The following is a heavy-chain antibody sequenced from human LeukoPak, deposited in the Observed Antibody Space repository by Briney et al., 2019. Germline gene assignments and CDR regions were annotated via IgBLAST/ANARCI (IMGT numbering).Heavy chain of an antibody. CDR2: ISAYNGNT. V-gene: IGHV1-18*01. CDR1: GYTFTSYG. CDR3: TRDPTQTYYDFWSGYYAGAMSDY. D-gene: IGHD3-3*01. J-gene: IGHJ4*02. Sequence: ASVKVSCKASGYTFTSYGISWVRQAPGQGLEWMGWISAYNGNTNYAQKLQGRVTMTTDTSTSTAYMELRSLRSDDTAVYYCTRDPTQTYYDFWSGYYAGAMSDYWGQGTLVTVSS.